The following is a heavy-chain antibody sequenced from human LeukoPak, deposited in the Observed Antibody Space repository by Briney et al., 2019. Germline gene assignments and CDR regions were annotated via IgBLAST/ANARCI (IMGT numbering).Heavy chain of an antibody. Sequence: SETLSLTCTVSGGSISSYYWSWIRQPPGKGLEWIGYIYYSGSTNYNPSLKSRVTISVDTSKNQFSLKLSSVTAADTAVYYCARAITMVRGAPYWFDPWGQGTLVTVSS. CDR2: IYYSGST. CDR1: GGSISSYY. D-gene: IGHD3-10*01. V-gene: IGHV4-59*01. J-gene: IGHJ5*02. CDR3: ARAITMVRGAPYWFDP.